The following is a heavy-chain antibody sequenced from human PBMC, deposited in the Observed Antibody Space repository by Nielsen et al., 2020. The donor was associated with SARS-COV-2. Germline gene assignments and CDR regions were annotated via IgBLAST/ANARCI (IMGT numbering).Heavy chain of an antibody. CDR3: ARDYLSGWYPYYYGMDV. D-gene: IGHD6-19*01. J-gene: IGHJ6*02. CDR1: GFTFSSYA. CDR2: ISYDGSNK. V-gene: IGHV3-30-3*01. Sequence: GGSLRLSCAASGFTFSSYAMHWVRQAPGKGLEWVAVISYDGSNKYYADSVKGRFTISRDNSKNTLYLQMNSLRAEDTAVYYCARDYLSGWYPYYYGMDVWGQGTTVTVSS.